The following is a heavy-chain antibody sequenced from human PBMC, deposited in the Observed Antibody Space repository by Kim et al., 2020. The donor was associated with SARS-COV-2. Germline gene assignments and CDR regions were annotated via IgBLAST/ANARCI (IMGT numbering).Heavy chain of an antibody. V-gene: IGHV3-30*03. J-gene: IGHJ6*02. Sequence: GGSLRLSCAASGFTFSSYGMHWVRQAPGKGLEWVAVISYDGSNKYYAYSVKGRFTISRDNSKNTLYLQMNSLRAEDPAVYYCSRESVSGSCYSWTYYSYGMDVWRQGTTVTVP. D-gene: IGHD3-10*01. CDR3: SRESVSGSCYSWTYYSYGMDV. CDR1: GFTFSSYG. CDR2: ISYDGSNK.